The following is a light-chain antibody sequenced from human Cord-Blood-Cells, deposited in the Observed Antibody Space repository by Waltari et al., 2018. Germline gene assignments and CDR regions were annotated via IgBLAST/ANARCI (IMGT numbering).Light chain of an antibody. CDR1: SPNIGSNT. CDR2: SNN. J-gene: IGLJ1*01. V-gene: IGLV1-44*01. Sequence: QSVLTQPPSASGTPGQRVTISCSGSSPNIGSNTVNWYQQPPGTPPKLLIYSNNQRPAGVPDRFSGSKSGTSASLAISGLQSEDEADYYCAAWDDSLNGLYVFGTGTKVTVL. CDR3: AAWDDSLNGLYV.